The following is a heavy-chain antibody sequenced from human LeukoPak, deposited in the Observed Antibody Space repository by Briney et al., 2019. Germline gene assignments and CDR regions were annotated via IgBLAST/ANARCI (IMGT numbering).Heavy chain of an antibody. V-gene: IGHV3-23*01. D-gene: IGHD1-1*01. CDR3: AKVDYWSPENYLDS. J-gene: IGHJ4*02. Sequence: GGSLRLSCAASGFTFSSYAMTWVRQAPGKGLESVSVITDGADTYYSDSVKGRFTISRDNSQNTVHLQMDNLRADDTAVYYCAKVDYWSPENYLDSWGQGTLVTVSS. CDR1: GFTFSSYA. CDR2: ITDGADT.